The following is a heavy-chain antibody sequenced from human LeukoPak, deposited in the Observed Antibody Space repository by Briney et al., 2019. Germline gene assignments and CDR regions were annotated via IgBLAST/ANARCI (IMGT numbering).Heavy chain of an antibody. Sequence: GRSLRLSCAASGFTFSSYGMHWVRQAPGKGLEWMAVISYDGSNKYYADSVKGRFTISRDNAKNSLYLQMNSLRAEDTAVYYCARDKVEPNDYGDYGPDYYYYGMDVWGQGTTVTVSS. CDR2: ISYDGSNK. V-gene: IGHV3-30*03. D-gene: IGHD4-17*01. CDR1: GFTFSSYG. J-gene: IGHJ6*02. CDR3: ARDKVEPNDYGDYGPDYYYYGMDV.